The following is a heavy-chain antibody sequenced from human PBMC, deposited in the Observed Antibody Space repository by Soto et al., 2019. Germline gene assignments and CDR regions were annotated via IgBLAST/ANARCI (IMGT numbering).Heavy chain of an antibody. CDR2: IWYDGSNK. J-gene: IGHJ4*02. V-gene: IGHV3-33*01. CDR1: GFTFSSYG. D-gene: IGHD3-10*01. CDR3: ARDFSRSPDDY. Sequence: QVQLVESGGGVVQPGRSLRLSCAASGFTFSSYGMHWVRQAPGKGLEWVAVIWYDGSNKYYADSVKGRFTISRDNSKNTLYLQMNSLRAEDTAVYYCARDFSRSPDDYWGQGTLVTVSS.